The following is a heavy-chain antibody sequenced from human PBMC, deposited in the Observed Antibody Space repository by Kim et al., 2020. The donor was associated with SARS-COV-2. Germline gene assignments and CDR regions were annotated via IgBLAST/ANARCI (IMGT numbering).Heavy chain of an antibody. Sequence: SETLSLTCTVSGGNIRGGTYYWGWIRQPPGRGLEWIGSISYVGTTYYNTSIKSRVTISTDTSQNQFSLKLGSVTAADTALYYCVAHRRYFDSSGYLAYWGQGALVHVAS. CDR2: ISYVGTT. D-gene: IGHD3-22*01. CDR3: VAHRRYFDSSGYLAY. V-gene: IGHV4-39*01. J-gene: IGHJ4*02. CDR1: GGNIRGGTYY.